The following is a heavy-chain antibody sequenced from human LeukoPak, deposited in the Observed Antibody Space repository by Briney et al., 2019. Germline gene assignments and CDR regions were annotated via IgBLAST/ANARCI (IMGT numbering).Heavy chain of an antibody. CDR1: GFSFDDYV. Sequence: PGTSLRLSCAASGFSFDDYVMHWVRQAPGKGLEWVSGISWNSGSIGYADSVKGRFTISRDNAKNSLYLQMNSLRAEDTALYYCAKDIGDGYNYYYGMDVWGQGTTVTVSS. CDR3: AKDIGDGYNYYYGMDV. D-gene: IGHD3-16*01. J-gene: IGHJ6*02. CDR2: ISWNSGSI. V-gene: IGHV3-9*01.